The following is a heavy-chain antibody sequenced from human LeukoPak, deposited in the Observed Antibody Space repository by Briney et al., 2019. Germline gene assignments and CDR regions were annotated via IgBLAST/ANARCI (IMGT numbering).Heavy chain of an antibody. V-gene: IGHV3-23*01. CDR1: GFTFSSYA. CDR3: AKVPHGAVARPAAY. Sequence: GGSLRLSCAASGFTFSSYAMSWVRQAPGKGLEWVSAISGSGGSTFYADSVKGRFTISRDNSKNTLYLQMNSLRAEDTAVYYCAKVPHGAVARPAAYWGQGTLVTVSS. D-gene: IGHD6-19*01. CDR2: ISGSGGST. J-gene: IGHJ4*02.